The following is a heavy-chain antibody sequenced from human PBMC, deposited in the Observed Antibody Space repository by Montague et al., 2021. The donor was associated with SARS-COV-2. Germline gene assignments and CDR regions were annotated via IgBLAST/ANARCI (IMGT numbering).Heavy chain of an antibody. V-gene: IGHV2-70*12. CDR2: IDWDGDK. J-gene: IGHJ4*02. D-gene: IGHD3-10*01. CDR1: GFSLSTSGMC. Sequence: PALVKPTQTLTLTCTFSGFSLSTSGMCMTWIRQPPGKALEWLARIDWDGDKYYNTSLKSRLTITKDTSKNQVVLTMTNMDPVDTATYYCAHRRPGSGSYYFDYWGQGTLVTVSS. CDR3: AHRRPGSGSYYFDY.